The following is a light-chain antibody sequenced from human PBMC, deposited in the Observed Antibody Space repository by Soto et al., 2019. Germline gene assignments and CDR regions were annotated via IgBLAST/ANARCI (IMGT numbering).Light chain of an antibody. CDR2: DAY. CDR3: QQYNSYSPYT. Sequence: DIQMTQSPSTLSASVGDRVTITCRASQSISSWWAWYQQKTGKAPKLLIYDAYSLESGVPSRFSGRGSGTEFYLTISRLQPHDFATYYCQQYNSYSPYTFGQGTKLEIK. CDR1: QSISSW. V-gene: IGKV1-5*01. J-gene: IGKJ2*01.